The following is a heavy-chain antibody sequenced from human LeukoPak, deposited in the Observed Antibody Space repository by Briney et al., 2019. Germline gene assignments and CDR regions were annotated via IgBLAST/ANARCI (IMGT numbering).Heavy chain of an antibody. Sequence: ASVKVSCKASGYTFTGYYMHWVRQAPVQGLEWIGCINPNSGGTNYAQKFQGRVTMTRDTSISTAYMELSRLRSDDTAVYYCARDYDYVWGSYRLDAFDIWGQGTMVTVSS. J-gene: IGHJ3*02. CDR3: ARDYDYVWGSYRLDAFDI. CDR2: INPNSGGT. D-gene: IGHD3-16*02. CDR1: GYTFTGYY. V-gene: IGHV1-2*02.